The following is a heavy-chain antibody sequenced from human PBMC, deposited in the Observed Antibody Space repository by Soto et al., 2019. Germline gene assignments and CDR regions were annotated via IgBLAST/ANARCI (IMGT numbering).Heavy chain of an antibody. D-gene: IGHD3-22*01. CDR2: IYYSGST. Sequence: PSETLSLTCTVSGGSISSGGYYWSWIHQHPGKGLEWIGYIYYSGSTYYNPSLKSRVTISVDTSKNQFSLKLSSVAAADTAVYYCARGPHYYDSSGYYYGAYYYYGMDVWGQGTTVTVSS. V-gene: IGHV4-31*03. CDR1: GGSISSGGYY. J-gene: IGHJ6*02. CDR3: ARGPHYYDSSGYYYGAYYYYGMDV.